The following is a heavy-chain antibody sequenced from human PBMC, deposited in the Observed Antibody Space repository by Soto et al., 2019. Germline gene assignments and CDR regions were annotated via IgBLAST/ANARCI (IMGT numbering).Heavy chain of an antibody. V-gene: IGHV3-33*01. CDR2: IWHDGSKQ. J-gene: IGHJ4*02. CDR1: GFTFSDYA. D-gene: IGHD3-16*01. CDR3: TRPALFMNTFDS. Sequence: PGGSLRLSCAASGFTFSDYAMHWVRQAPGKGLEWVAFIWHDGSKQYYADSVKGRFTISRDNSKNTLYLQMNSLRAEDTAVYYCTRPALFMNTFDSWGPGTLVTVSS.